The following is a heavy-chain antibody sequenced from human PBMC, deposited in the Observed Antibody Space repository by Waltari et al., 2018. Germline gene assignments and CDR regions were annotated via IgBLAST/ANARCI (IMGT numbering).Heavy chain of an antibody. Sequence: EEQLLESGGGLLQPGESLRISCAACGFRFSNYCMKWVRQAPGKGLVWVERISNDESILTYADSGKGRFTISRDNAKNTLFLQMKRLRAEDTAVYYCVRLAQRTYKSPVPGRHYYYGMDVWGQGTTVTVSS. CDR2: ISNDESIL. D-gene: IGHD3-10*01. CDR1: GFRFSNYC. CDR3: VRLAQRTYKSPVPGRHYYYGMDV. V-gene: IGHV3-74*03. J-gene: IGHJ6*02.